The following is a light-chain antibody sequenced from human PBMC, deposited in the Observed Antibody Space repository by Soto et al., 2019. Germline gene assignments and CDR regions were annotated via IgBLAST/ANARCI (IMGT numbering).Light chain of an antibody. V-gene: IGKV1-39*01. CDR1: QSIKTY. CDR3: QQSFTLPLT. J-gene: IGKJ4*01. CDR2: TAS. Sequence: DIQMTQSPSSLSASVGDRVTITCRASQSIKTYLNWYQQKPGKAPLLLVYTASSLQSGVPSRFSGSGSRTDFTLTITRXQPEDFATYYCQQSFTLPLTFGGGTKVDIK.